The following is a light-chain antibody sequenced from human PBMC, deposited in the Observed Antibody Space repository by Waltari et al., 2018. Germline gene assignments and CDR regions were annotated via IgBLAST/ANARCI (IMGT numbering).Light chain of an antibody. V-gene: IGKV2-30*02. Sequence: VVVTQSPLSLPVTLGQPASISCRSSQSLVHSDGNTYLNWFQQRPGQSPRRLIYKGSNRDSGVPDRCSGSGSGTDFTLKISRVEAEDVGVYYCMQGTHWPPFTFGPGTKVDIK. J-gene: IGKJ3*01. CDR3: MQGTHWPPFT. CDR1: QSLVHSDGNTY. CDR2: KGS.